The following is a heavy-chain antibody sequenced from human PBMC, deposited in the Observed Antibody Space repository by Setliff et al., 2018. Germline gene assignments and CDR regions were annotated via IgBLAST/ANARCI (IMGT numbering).Heavy chain of an antibody. CDR3: AKCSSWRGHYPHFIY. J-gene: IGHJ4*02. CDR1: GFTFSSDA. CDR2: ISSEGDDI. V-gene: IGHV3-23*03. Sequence: GGSLRLSCAASGFTFSSDAMTWVRQAPGKGLEWVSIISSEGDDIYYADSVKGRFTISRGNSKSTLYLHMNSLRAEDTAVYYCAKCSSWRGHYPHFIYWGQGTLVTVSS. D-gene: IGHD6-13*01.